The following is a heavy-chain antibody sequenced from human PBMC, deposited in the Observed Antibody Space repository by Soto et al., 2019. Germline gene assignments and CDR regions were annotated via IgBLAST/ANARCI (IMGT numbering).Heavy chain of an antibody. J-gene: IGHJ6*01. Sequence: GESLKISCKGSGYSFSTHWIGWVRQMPGKGLEWMGIIYPGDSDTRYSPSFQGQVTISADTSISTAYLQWSGLKASATAIYYCARHKTIWIELSGKYNMDVWRQGTTVT. V-gene: IGHV5-51*01. CDR1: GYSFSTHW. CDR3: ARHKTIWIELSGKYNMDV. CDR2: IYPGDSDT. D-gene: IGHD3-3*01.